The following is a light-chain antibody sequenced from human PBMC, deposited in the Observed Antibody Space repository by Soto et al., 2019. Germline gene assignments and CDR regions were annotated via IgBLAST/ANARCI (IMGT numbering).Light chain of an antibody. CDR3: QQYNNWPTWT. CDR2: GAS. CDR1: QSVSSN. V-gene: IGKV3-15*01. Sequence: EIVMTQSPATLSLYKGERGALSCRASQSVSSNYVAWYQQKPGQAPRLLIYGASTRATGIPARFSGSGSGKEFTLPISSLQSEDFAVYYCQQYNNWPTWTFGQGTKVDI. J-gene: IGKJ1*01.